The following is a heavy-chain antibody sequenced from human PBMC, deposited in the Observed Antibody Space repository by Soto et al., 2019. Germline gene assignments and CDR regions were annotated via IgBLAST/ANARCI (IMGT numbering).Heavy chain of an antibody. Sequence: SETLSLTCAVYGGSFSGYYWSWIRQPPGKGLEWIGEINHSGSTNYNPSLKSRVTISVDTSKNQFSLKLSSVTAADTAVYYCARVPGLDDYDSSGYRRRGMDVWGQGTTVTVSS. CDR1: GGSFSGYY. D-gene: IGHD3-22*01. CDR2: INHSGST. J-gene: IGHJ6*02. CDR3: ARVPGLDDYDSSGYRRRGMDV. V-gene: IGHV4-34*01.